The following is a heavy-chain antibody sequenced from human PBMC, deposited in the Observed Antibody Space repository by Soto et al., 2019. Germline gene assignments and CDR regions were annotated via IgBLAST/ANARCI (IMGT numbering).Heavy chain of an antibody. V-gene: IGHV4-34*01. D-gene: IGHD3-9*01. Sequence: QVQLQQWGAGPLRPWETLSLTCGVSGGSFSGYYWAWIRQSPWKGLEWIGEINDSGSINYNPSLKSRVSTSVATSKNKYSPVRMSGTAGNTVVYYCAGESHDMLTGSPAFWYFDLWGRGTLVTVSS. CDR3: AGESHDMLTGSPAFWYFDL. CDR2: INDSGSI. CDR1: GGSFSGYY. J-gene: IGHJ2*01.